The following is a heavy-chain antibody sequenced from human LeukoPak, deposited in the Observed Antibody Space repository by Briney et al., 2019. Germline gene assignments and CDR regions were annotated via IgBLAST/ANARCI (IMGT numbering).Heavy chain of an antibody. CDR1: GFTFSNYN. CDR3: AVMAVITVDAFDL. Sequence: GGSLRLSCSASGFTFSNYNINWVRQAPGRGPEWISYINTASTNIHYADSVKGRFTISRDNAKNSLYLEMNSLRDEDTAVYYCAVMAVITVDAFDLWGPGTMVTVS. V-gene: IGHV3-48*02. CDR2: INTASTNI. D-gene: IGHD5-24*01. J-gene: IGHJ3*01.